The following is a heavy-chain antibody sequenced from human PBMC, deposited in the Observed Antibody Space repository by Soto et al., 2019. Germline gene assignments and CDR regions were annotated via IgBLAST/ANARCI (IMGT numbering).Heavy chain of an antibody. V-gene: IGHV4-59*01. CDR3: ARVLGTVWGAFDI. Sequence: PSETLSLTCTVSGGSISSYYWSWIRQPPGKGLEWIGYIYYSGSTNYNPSLKSRVTISVDTSKNQFSLKLSSVTAADTAAYYCARVLGTVWGAFDIWGQGTMVTVSS. CDR1: GGSISSYY. J-gene: IGHJ3*02. CDR2: IYYSGST. D-gene: IGHD3-16*01.